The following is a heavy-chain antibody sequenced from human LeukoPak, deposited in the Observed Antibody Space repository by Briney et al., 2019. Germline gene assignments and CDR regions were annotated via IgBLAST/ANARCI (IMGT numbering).Heavy chain of an antibody. CDR1: GFTFSNYW. Sequence: GGSLRLSCAASGFTFSNYWMSWVRQAPGKGLEWVANIKQDESEKFYVDSVKGRFTISRDNAKNSLYLQMNSLRAEDAAVYYCARDPSGSDFDYWGQGTLVTVSS. CDR3: ARDPSGSDFDY. D-gene: IGHD5-12*01. J-gene: IGHJ4*02. V-gene: IGHV3-7*01. CDR2: IKQDESEK.